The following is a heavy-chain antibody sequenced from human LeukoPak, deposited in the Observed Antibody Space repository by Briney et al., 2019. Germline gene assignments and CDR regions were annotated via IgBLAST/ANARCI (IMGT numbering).Heavy chain of an antibody. J-gene: IGHJ4*02. Sequence: GGSLRLSCAASGFTFDDYAMHWVRQAPGKGLEWVSGISWNSGSIGYADSVKGRFTISRDNAKNSLYLQMSSLGGEDTALYYCAKDSTITVTTSGLDYWGQGTLVTVSS. CDR3: AKDSTITVTTSGLDY. CDR1: GFTFDDYA. D-gene: IGHD4-17*01. CDR2: ISWNSGSI. V-gene: IGHV3-9*01.